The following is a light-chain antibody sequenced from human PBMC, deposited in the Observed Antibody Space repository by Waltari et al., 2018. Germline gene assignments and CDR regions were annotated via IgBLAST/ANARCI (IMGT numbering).Light chain of an antibody. CDR3: QQYSASTGT. Sequence: EIVVPQSPATMSLSPGDTAILSCRPSQTINSNHVACHQQKPGQAPRLLIHGASSRAIGIPDIFFGSGSGTDFTLTISRLGPEDSGVYYCQQYSASTGTFGQGTKVEIK. CDR2: GAS. V-gene: IGKV3-20*01. CDR1: QTINSNH. J-gene: IGKJ1*01.